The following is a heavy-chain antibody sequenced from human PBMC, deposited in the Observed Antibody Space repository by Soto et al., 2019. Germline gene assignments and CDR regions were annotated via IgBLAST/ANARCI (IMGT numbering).Heavy chain of an antibody. V-gene: IGHV3-23*01. J-gene: IGHJ5*02. Sequence: GGSLRLSCAASGFTFSDYAMSWVRQAPGKGLEWVSAISRSGGSTYYAASVTGRFTISRDNPKNTLYMQMSSLRAEDTAVYYCARNYDFRAPWGQGTLVTVSS. D-gene: IGHD3-3*01. CDR1: GFTFSDYA. CDR2: ISRSGGST. CDR3: ARNYDFRAP.